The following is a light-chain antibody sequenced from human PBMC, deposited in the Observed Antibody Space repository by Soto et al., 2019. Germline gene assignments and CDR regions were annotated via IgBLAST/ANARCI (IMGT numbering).Light chain of an antibody. J-gene: IGLJ2*01. V-gene: IGLV1-44*01. CDR2: SDD. Sequence: QSVLTQPPSAPGTPGQSVIISCSGSGSNIGSKTVNWYQQFPGSAPKVLIHSDDQRPSGVPDRFSASKSGTSASLAISGLQSGDEADYYCAVWDDSLNGVAFGGGTQLTVL. CDR3: AVWDDSLNGVA. CDR1: GSNIGSKT.